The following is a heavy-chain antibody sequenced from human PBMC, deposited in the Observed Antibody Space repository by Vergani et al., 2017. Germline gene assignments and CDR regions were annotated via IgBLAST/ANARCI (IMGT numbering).Heavy chain of an antibody. D-gene: IGHD6-6*01. J-gene: IGHJ4*02. CDR3: ARDTSSSSGFDY. Sequence: EVQLVESGGGLVQPGGSLRLSCAASGFTFSSYWMSWVRQAPGKGLEWVSAISGSGGSTYYADSVKGRFTISRDNSKNSLYLQMNSLRAEDTAVYYCARDTSSSSGFDYWGQGTLVTVSS. V-gene: IGHV3-23*04. CDR1: GFTFSSYW. CDR2: ISGSGGST.